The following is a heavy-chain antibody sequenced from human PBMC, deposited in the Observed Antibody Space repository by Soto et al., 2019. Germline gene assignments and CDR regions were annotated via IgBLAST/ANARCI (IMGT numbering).Heavy chain of an antibody. CDR2: ISNDGGKK. Sequence: GGSLRLSCAASGFIFSTYAMHWVRQAPGKGLEWVAVISNDGGKKYFGDSVKGRFTISRDNSKNTEYLQMNSLRDEDTAVYYCARSIAVAGLDYWGQGTQVTVSS. V-gene: IGHV3-30-3*01. CDR3: ARSIAVAGLDY. J-gene: IGHJ4*02. CDR1: GFIFSTYA. D-gene: IGHD6-19*01.